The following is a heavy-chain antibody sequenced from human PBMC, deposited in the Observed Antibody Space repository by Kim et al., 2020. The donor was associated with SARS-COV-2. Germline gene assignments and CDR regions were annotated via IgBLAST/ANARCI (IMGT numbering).Heavy chain of an antibody. J-gene: IGHJ4*02. V-gene: IGHV4-59*08. CDR2: IYYSGST. D-gene: IGHD3-3*01. CDR3: ARLVPTTIFGVVTYLDY. CDR1: GRSISSYY. Sequence: SETLSLTCTVSGRSISSYYWSWIRQPPGKGLEWIGYIYYSGSTNYNPSLKSRVTISVDTSKNQFSLKLSSVTAADTAVYFCARLVPTTIFGVVTYLDYWGQGTLVTVSS.